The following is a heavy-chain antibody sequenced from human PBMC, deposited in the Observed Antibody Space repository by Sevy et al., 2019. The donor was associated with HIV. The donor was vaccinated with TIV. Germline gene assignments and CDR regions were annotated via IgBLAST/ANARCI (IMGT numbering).Heavy chain of an antibody. CDR2: LYSGGST. D-gene: IGHD2-15*01. J-gene: IGHJ3*01. CDR1: GFTVSSNY. CDR3: ARGFSSGTGCYPDDGFDV. Sequence: GGCLRLSCAASGFTVSSNYMNCVRQAPGKGLEWVSILYSGGSTYYADSVKGRFTISRDKSKNTLYLQMNTLRAGDTDVNYCARGFSSGTGCYPDDGFDVWGQGAMVTVSS. V-gene: IGHV3-53*01.